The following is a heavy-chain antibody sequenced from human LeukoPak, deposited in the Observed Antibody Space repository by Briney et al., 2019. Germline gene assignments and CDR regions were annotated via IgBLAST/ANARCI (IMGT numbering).Heavy chain of an antibody. V-gene: IGHV3-7*01. J-gene: IGHJ4*02. CDR3: ARDSAGNDY. CDR1: GFTFSTYW. Sequence: GGSLRLSCEASGFTFSTYWMSWVRKAPGKGLEWVANIKQDGSEKYYVDSVKGRFTISRDNAKNSLYLQMNILRAEDTAMYYCARDSAGNDYWGQGTLVTVSS. D-gene: IGHD6-13*01. CDR2: IKQDGSEK.